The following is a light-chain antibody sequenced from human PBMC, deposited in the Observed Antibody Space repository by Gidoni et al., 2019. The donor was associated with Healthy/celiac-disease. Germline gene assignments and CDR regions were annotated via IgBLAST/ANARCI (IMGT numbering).Light chain of an antibody. CDR3: QSYDSSLSDVV. CDR2: GNS. J-gene: IGLJ2*01. CDR1: SSNIGAGYD. Sequence: QSVLTQPPSASGAPGRRVTIPCTGSSSNIGAGYDVHWYQQLPGTAPKLLIYGNSNRPSGVPDRFSGSKSGTSASLAITGLQAEDEADYYCQSYDSSLSDVVFGGGTKLTVL. V-gene: IGLV1-40*01.